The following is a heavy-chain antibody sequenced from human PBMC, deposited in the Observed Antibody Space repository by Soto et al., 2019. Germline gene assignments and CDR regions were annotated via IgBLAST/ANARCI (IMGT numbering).Heavy chain of an antibody. J-gene: IGHJ4*02. CDR2: INHRGST. CDR3: ATSYFDFWSGYYRGYYFDY. CDR1: GGSFTGYY. D-gene: IGHD3-3*01. V-gene: IGHV4-34*01. Sequence: QVHLQQWGAGLLKPSETLSPTCAVYGGSFTGYYWSWIRQPPGKGLEWIGEINHRGSTNYNPSLRSRVTISVDTSKNQFSLKLNSVTAADTAVYYCATSYFDFWSGYYRGYYFDYWGQGTLVTVFS.